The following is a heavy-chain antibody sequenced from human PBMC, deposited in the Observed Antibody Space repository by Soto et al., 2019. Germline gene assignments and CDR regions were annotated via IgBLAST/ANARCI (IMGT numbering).Heavy chain of an antibody. CDR1: GGSIISGGYA. Sequence: SETLSLTCTVSGGSIISGGYAWIWIRQPPGKGLEWIGYIYHSGSTDYNPSLNSRVTISIDTSQNQFSLKLSSVTAADTAVYYCARLQYYDSSGFYLIYFDSWGQGALVTVSS. CDR3: ARLQYYDSSGFYLIYFDS. CDR2: IYHSGST. J-gene: IGHJ4*02. D-gene: IGHD3-22*01. V-gene: IGHV4-30-2*01.